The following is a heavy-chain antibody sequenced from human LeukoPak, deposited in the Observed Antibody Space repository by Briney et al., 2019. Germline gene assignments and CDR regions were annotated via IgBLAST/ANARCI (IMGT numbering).Heavy chain of an antibody. CDR2: IYPSGNS. D-gene: IGHD6-25*01. J-gene: IGHJ4*02. V-gene: IGHV4-4*08. CDR3: TRRTRLAAGVYNIDF. Sequence: SETLSLTCTVSGGSISGYYWHWLRQPPGKGLEWLGYIYPSGNSDYNPPPKSRVSMSVETSKKQISLRLSSVAAADTAVYYFTRRTRLAAGVYNIDFWGEGTLVTVS. CDR1: GGSISGYY.